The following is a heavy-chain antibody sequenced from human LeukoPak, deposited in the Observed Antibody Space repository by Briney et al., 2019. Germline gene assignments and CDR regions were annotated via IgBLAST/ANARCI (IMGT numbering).Heavy chain of an antibody. V-gene: IGHV3-30*18. CDR1: GFTFSSHD. CDR3: AKDRSKGSYGDEFDH. J-gene: IGHJ4*02. CDR2: ISYDGVKK. D-gene: IGHD1-26*01. Sequence: GGALRLSCAASGFTFSSHDMHWVRQAPGEGVERVAVISYDGVKKDYADSVKAPFTISRDNSNNTLYLQMNSLRTEARAVYYCAKDRSKGSYGDEFDHWGQGTLVTVSS.